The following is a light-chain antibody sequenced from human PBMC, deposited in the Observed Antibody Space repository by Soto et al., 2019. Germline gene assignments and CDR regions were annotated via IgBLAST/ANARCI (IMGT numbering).Light chain of an antibody. J-gene: IGLJ1*01. CDR2: EVN. Sequence: QSALTQPPSAFGSPGQSVAISCTGTSSDVGGYNYVSWYQQHPGKAPKLMIYEVNKRPSGVPDRFSGSKSGNTASLTVSGIQAEDEADYYCSSYAGSSNVFGTGTKVTVL. V-gene: IGLV2-8*01. CDR1: SSDVGGYNY. CDR3: SSYAGSSNV.